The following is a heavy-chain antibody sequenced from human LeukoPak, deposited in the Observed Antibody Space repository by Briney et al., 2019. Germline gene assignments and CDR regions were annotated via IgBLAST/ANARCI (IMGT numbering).Heavy chain of an antibody. D-gene: IGHD6-13*01. CDR1: GGSFSGYY. V-gene: IGHV4-34*01. J-gene: IGHJ4*02. Sequence: SETLSLTCAVYGGSFSGYYWSWIRQPPGKGLEWIGEINHSGSTNYNPSLMSRVTIPVDTSKNQFSLKLSSVTAADTAVYYCARQEVRSSEIDYWGQGTLVTVSS. CDR3: ARQEVRSSEIDY. CDR2: INHSGST.